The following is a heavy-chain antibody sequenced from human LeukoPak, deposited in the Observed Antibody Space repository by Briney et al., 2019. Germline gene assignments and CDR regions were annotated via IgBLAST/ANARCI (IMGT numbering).Heavy chain of an antibody. Sequence: SETLSLTCAVYGGSFSGYYWSWIRQPPGKGLEWIGEINHSGSTNYNPSLKSRVTISVDTSKNQFSLKLSSVTAADTAVYYCASVPPKYYYYYMDVWGKGTTVTASS. J-gene: IGHJ6*03. D-gene: IGHD2-2*01. V-gene: IGHV4-34*01. CDR2: INHSGST. CDR1: GGSFSGYY. CDR3: ASVPPKYYYYYMDV.